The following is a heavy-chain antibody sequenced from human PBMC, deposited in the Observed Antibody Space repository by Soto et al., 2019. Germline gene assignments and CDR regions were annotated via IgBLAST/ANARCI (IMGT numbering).Heavy chain of an antibody. V-gene: IGHV3-72*01. CDR3: VRDSGRGFYFDY. CDR2: IRNRPNSYTT. CDR1: GFTFSDNY. Sequence: EVQLVESGGGLVQPGGSLRLSCAASGFTFSDNYMDWVRHAPGKGLEWVGRIRNRPNSYTTQYAASVKGRFAVLRDDSENLVYLQMNDLKTEDTAVYYCVRDSGRGFYFDYWGQGAQVTVSS. D-gene: IGHD3-10*01. J-gene: IGHJ4*02.